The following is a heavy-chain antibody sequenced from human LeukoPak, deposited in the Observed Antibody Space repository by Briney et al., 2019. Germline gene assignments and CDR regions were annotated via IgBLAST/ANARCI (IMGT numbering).Heavy chain of an antibody. D-gene: IGHD2-15*01. CDR3: ASLGYCSSGSCYSASWFDP. Sequence: GGSLRPSCAASGFTFSRYAMSWVRQAPGNGLEWFSAISGSGGSTYYADSVKGRFTISRDNSKNTLYLQMNSLRAEDTAVYYCASLGYCSSGSCYSASWFDPWGQGTLVTVSS. CDR2: ISGSGGST. J-gene: IGHJ5*02. CDR1: GFTFSRYA. V-gene: IGHV3-23*01.